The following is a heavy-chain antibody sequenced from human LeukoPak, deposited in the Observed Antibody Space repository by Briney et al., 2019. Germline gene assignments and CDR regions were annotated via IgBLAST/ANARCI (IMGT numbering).Heavy chain of an antibody. J-gene: IGHJ4*02. CDR2: IIPIFGTA. CDR3: ATDRSGSYHFDY. V-gene: IGHV1-69*13. Sequence: ASVKVSCKASGGTFSSYAISWARQAPGQGLEWMGGIIPIFGTANYAQKFQGRVTITADESTSTAYMELSSLRSEDTAVYYCATDRSGSYHFDYWGQGTLVTVSS. D-gene: IGHD1-26*01. CDR1: GGTFSSYA.